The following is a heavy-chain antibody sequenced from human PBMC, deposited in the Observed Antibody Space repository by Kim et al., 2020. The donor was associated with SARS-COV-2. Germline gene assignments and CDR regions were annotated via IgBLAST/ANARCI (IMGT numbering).Heavy chain of an antibody. J-gene: IGHJ4*02. Sequence: GGSLRLSCTASGFTFGDYAMSWVRQAPGKGLEWVGFIRSKAYGGTTEYAASVKGRFTISRDDSKSIAYLQMNSLKTEDTAVYYCTRGLSGYYYDSSGYYFDYWGQGTLVTVSS. V-gene: IGHV3-49*04. D-gene: IGHD3-22*01. CDR3: TRGLSGYYYDSSGYYFDY. CDR2: IRSKAYGGTT. CDR1: GFTFGDYA.